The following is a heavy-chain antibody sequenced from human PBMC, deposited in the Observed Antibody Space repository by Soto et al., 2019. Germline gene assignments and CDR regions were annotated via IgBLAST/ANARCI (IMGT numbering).Heavy chain of an antibody. Sequence: ASVKVSCKASGYTFTSYYMNWVRQAPGQGLEWLGIINPSGGYTTYAQRFLGRVTMTSDTSTSTVHMELGSLTSEDTAAYYCVRGGGIVVVTAPSDHWGQGTLVTVSS. D-gene: IGHD2-21*02. J-gene: IGHJ4*02. CDR2: INPSGGYT. CDR1: GYTFTSYY. CDR3: VRGGGIVVVTAPSDH. V-gene: IGHV1-46*03.